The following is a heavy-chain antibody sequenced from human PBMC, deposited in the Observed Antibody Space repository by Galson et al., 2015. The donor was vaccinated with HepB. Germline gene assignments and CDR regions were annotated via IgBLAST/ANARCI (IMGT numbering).Heavy chain of an antibody. CDR1: GYTFTSYA. D-gene: IGHD3-22*01. V-gene: IGHV1-69*04. CDR3: ARDSAVVITTGGAFCED. Sequence: SVKVSCKASGYTFTSYAMHWVRQAPGQGLEWMGRIIPILGIANYAQKFQGRVTITADKSTSTAYMELSSLRSEDTAVYYCARDSAVVITTGGAFCEDWGQGTLVTVSS. J-gene: IGHJ4*02. CDR2: IIPILGIA.